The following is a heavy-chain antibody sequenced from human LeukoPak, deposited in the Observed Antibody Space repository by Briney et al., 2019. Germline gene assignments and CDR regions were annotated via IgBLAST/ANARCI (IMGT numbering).Heavy chain of an antibody. Sequence: GGSLRISCAASGFSFDGYGMSWVRQAPGKWLEWVSAIDWNGANTGYADSVKGRFTVSRDNAKNSLYLHLSSLRAEDTALYYCARVRGGLSYGMDVWGQGTTVTVSS. V-gene: IGHV3-20*04. CDR1: GFSFDGYG. CDR3: ARVRGGLSYGMDV. J-gene: IGHJ6*02. D-gene: IGHD3-10*01. CDR2: IDWNGANT.